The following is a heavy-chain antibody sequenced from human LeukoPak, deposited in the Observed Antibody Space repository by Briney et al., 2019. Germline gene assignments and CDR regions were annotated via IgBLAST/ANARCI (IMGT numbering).Heavy chain of an antibody. J-gene: IGHJ4*02. CDR2: IYYSGST. CDR1: GSSIRSDYY. V-gene: IGHV4-38-2*02. Sequence: TSETLSLTCTVSGSSIRSDYYWGWIRQPPGKGLEWIGSIYYSGSTYYNPSLKSRVTISLDTSKNQFSLKLSSVTAADTAVYYCARGARYYDSSGSYFDYWGQGTLVTVSS. CDR3: ARGARYYDSSGSYFDY. D-gene: IGHD3-22*01.